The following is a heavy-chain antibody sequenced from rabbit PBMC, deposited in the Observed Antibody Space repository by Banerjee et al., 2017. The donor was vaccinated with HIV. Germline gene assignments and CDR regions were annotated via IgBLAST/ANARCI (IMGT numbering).Heavy chain of an antibody. D-gene: IGHD4-1*01. J-gene: IGHJ4*01. Sequence: QEQLEESGGGLVKPEGSLTLTCKASGFDFSSNAMCWVRQAPGKGLEWIGCIGTSSGSTWYASWVNGRFTISKTSSTTVTLQMTSLTAADTATYFCARDLAGVIGWNFNLWGPGTLVTVS. V-gene: IGHV1S45*01. CDR2: IGTSSGST. CDR1: GFDFSSNA. CDR3: ARDLAGVIGWNFNL.